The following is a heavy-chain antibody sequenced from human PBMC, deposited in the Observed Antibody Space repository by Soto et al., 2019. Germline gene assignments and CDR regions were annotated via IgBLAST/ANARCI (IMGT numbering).Heavy chain of an antibody. CDR3: ARFSYRESSGWYGFDP. J-gene: IGHJ5*02. CDR1: GYTFTSYA. V-gene: IGHV1-3*01. Sequence: ASVKVSCKASGYTFTSYAMHWVRQAPGQRLEWMGWINAGNGNTKYSQKFQGRVTITRDTSASTAYMELSSLRSEDTAVYYCARFSYRESSGWYGFDPWGQGTLVTVSS. CDR2: INAGNGNT. D-gene: IGHD6-19*01.